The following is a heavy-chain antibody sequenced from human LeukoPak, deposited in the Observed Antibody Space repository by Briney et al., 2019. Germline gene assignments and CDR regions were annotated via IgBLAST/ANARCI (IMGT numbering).Heavy chain of an antibody. J-gene: IGHJ4*02. CDR3: AKGGQWLVLRDFDH. D-gene: IGHD6-19*01. CDR2: ISGSGGST. CDR1: GFTFSSYG. V-gene: IGHV3-23*01. Sequence: GGSLRLSCAASGFTFSSYGMSWVRQAPGKGLEWVSAISGSGGSTYYADSVKGRFTISRDNSKNTLYLQMNSLRAEDTAVYYCAKGGQWLVLRDFDHWGQGTLVTVSS.